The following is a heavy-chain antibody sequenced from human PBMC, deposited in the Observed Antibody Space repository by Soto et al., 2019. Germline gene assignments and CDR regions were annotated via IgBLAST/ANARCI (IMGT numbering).Heavy chain of an antibody. CDR3: AHRQWELELHSISWFDP. Sequence: SGPTLVNPTQTLTLTCTFSGFSLSASGVGVGWIRQPPGKALEWLALIYWDDDKRYSPSLKSRLTITKDTSKNQVVLTMTNMDPVDTATYYCAHRQWELELHSISWFDPWGQGTLVTVSS. CDR2: IYWDDDK. V-gene: IGHV2-5*02. J-gene: IGHJ5*02. D-gene: IGHD1-7*01. CDR1: GFSLSASGVG.